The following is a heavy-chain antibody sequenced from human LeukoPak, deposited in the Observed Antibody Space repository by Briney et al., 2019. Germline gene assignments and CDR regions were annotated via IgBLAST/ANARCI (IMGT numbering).Heavy chain of an antibody. CDR2: RWYDGSNK. V-gene: IGHV3-33*01. CDR3: ARDQTGNYYYYYGMDV. CDR1: GFTFSSYG. J-gene: IGHJ6*02. D-gene: IGHD1-1*01. Sequence: GRSLRLSCAASGFTFSSYGMHWVRQAPGKGLEWVAVRWYDGSNKYYADSVKGRFTISRDNSKNTLYLQMNSLRAEDTAVYYCARDQTGNYYYYYGMDVWGQGTTVTVSS.